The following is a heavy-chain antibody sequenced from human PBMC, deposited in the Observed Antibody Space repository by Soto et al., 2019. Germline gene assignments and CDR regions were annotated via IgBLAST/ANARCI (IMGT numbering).Heavy chain of an antibody. Sequence: GGSLRLSCAASGFTFSSYSMNWVRQAPGKGLEWVSYISSSSSTIYYADSVKGRFTISRDNAKNSLYLQMNSLRDEDTAVYYWATVDYGDYEPLGMDVWGQGTTVTVSS. CDR1: GFTFSSYS. V-gene: IGHV3-48*02. CDR2: ISSSSSTI. J-gene: IGHJ6*02. CDR3: ATVDYGDYEPLGMDV. D-gene: IGHD4-17*01.